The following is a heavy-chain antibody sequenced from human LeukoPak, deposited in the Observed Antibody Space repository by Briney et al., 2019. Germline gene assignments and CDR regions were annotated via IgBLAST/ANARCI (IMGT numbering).Heavy chain of an antibody. CDR3: ARGAIAARHFDY. J-gene: IGHJ4*02. Sequence: PGGSLRLSCAASGFTFSDYYMGWIRQAPGKGLEWVSYISNSGSTIYYADSVKGRFTISRDNAKNSLYLQMNSLRAEDTAVYYCARGAIAARHFDYWDQGTLVTVSS. D-gene: IGHD6-6*01. CDR1: GFTFSDYY. CDR2: ISNSGSTI. V-gene: IGHV3-11*01.